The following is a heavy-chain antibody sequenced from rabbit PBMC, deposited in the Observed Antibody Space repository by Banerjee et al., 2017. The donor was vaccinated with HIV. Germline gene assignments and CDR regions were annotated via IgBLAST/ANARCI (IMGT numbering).Heavy chain of an antibody. CDR1: GFSFSSTNY. Sequence: QSLEESGGDLVKPGASLTLTCTASGFSFSSTNYMCWVRQAPGKGLEWIACIYAGSGRTYYASWAKGRFTISKTSSTTVTLQMTSLTAADTATYFCARSVVAGVSLWGPGTLVTVS. CDR3: ARSVVAGVSL. V-gene: IGHV1S40*01. D-gene: IGHD4-1*01. J-gene: IGHJ4*01. CDR2: IYAGSGRT.